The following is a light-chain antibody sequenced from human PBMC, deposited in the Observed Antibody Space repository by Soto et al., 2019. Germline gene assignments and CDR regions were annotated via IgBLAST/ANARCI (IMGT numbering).Light chain of an antibody. V-gene: IGKV3-15*01. CDR2: GAS. CDR1: QSVSSN. CDR3: QQYNNWPQWT. Sequence: EIVMTQSPATLSVSPGERATLSRRASQSVSSNLAWYQQKPGQAPRLLIYGASTRATGIPARFSGSGSGTEFTLTISSLQSEDFAVYYCQQYNNWPQWTFGQGTKVEIK. J-gene: IGKJ1*01.